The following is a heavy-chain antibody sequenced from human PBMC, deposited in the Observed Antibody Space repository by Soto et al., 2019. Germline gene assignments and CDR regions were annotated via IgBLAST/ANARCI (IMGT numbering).Heavy chain of an antibody. Sequence: ASVKVSCKASGGTFSSYAISWVRQAPGQGLEWMGGIIPIFGTANYAQKFQGRVTITADESTSTAYMELSSLRSEDTAVYYCARSAAADPYSPYYYYGMDVWGQGTTVTVSS. CDR2: IIPIFGTA. CDR1: GGTFSSYA. V-gene: IGHV1-69*13. CDR3: ARSAAADPYSPYYYYGMDV. J-gene: IGHJ6*02. D-gene: IGHD6-25*01.